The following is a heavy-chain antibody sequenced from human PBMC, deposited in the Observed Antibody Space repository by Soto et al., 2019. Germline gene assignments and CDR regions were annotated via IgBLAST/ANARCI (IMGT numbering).Heavy chain of an antibody. J-gene: IGHJ4*02. CDR1: GDSVTSNVW. Sequence: PSETLSLTCAVSGDSVTSNVWWSWVRQPPGKGLEWIGEAYHNGLTDYNPSLKSRVTMSVDTSKNEFSLKLTSLTAEDTAVYYCAKDRRAGGNSAFYFDFWGQGAQVTVSS. CDR2: AYHNGLT. D-gene: IGHD3-16*01. CDR3: AKDRRAGGNSAFYFDF. V-gene: IGHV4-4*02.